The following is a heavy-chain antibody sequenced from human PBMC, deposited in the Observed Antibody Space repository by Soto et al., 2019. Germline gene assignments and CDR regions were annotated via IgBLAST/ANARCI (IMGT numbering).Heavy chain of an antibody. CDR3: ARGGGTVTTPWYYGMDV. D-gene: IGHD4-17*01. Sequence: ASVKVSCKASGYTFTSYAMHWVRQAPGQRLEWMGWINAGNGNTKYSQKFQGRVTITRDTSASTAYMELSSLRSEDTAVYYCARGGGTVTTPWYYGMDVWGQGTTVTVSS. CDR1: GYTFTSYA. J-gene: IGHJ6*02. CDR2: INAGNGNT. V-gene: IGHV1-3*01.